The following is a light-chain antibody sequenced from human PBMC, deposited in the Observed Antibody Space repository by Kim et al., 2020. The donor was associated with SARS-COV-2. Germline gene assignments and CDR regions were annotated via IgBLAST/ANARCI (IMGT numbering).Light chain of an antibody. CDR2: YDS. CDR3: QVWDSRSETQV. J-gene: IGLJ3*02. V-gene: IGLV3-21*01. CDR1: NIRTRS. Sequence: SYELIQPPSMSVAPGKTATITCEGDNIRTRSVHWYQHQPGQAPVVVIYYDSDRPSGIPERFSASNSGNTATLTISRVEAGDEADYYCQVWDSRSETQVFG.